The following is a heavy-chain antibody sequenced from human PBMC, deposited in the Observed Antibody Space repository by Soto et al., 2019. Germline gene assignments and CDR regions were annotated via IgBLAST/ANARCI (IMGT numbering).Heavy chain of an antibody. Sequence: QVQLQESGPGLVKPSQTLSLTCTVSGGSISSGDYFWTWIRQHPGKGLEWIGHIYFSGSTYYNPSLKSRLTISVDTSTNQFSLKLSSLTAADTAVYYCARTPPRKRSGWTANFDYWGQGILVTVSS. CDR3: ARTPPRKRSGWTANFDY. V-gene: IGHV4-31*03. J-gene: IGHJ4*02. CDR2: IYFSGST. D-gene: IGHD6-19*01. CDR1: GGSISSGDYF.